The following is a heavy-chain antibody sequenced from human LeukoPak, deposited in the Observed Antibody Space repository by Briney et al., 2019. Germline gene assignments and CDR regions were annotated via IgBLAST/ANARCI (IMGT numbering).Heavy chain of an antibody. J-gene: IGHJ4*02. CDR2: IFHGGNT. V-gene: IGHV4-34*12. D-gene: IGHD6-13*01. Sequence: PSETLSLTFAVYGGSFSGYYWSWIRQPPGKGLEWIGEIFHGGNTNYNPSLKSRVTISVDKSNNQFSLKLSSVTAADTAVYYCARNKESNSWYPVFDYWGQGTLVTVSS. CDR1: GGSFSGYY. CDR3: ARNKESNSWYPVFDY.